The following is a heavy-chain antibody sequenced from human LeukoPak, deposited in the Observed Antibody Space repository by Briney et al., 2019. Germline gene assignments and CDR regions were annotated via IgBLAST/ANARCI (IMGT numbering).Heavy chain of an antibody. D-gene: IGHD5-18*01. CDR2: IYYSDTT. CDR1: GGSFSGYY. CDR3: ARQTAKNVDTARFDS. Sequence: PSETLSLTCAVYGGSFSGYYWSWIRQPPGKGLEWIGYIYYSDTTNYSPSLNSRVNISLDTAKNQFSLRLSSVTAADTAVYYCARQTAKNVDTARFDSWGQGTLVTVSS. V-gene: IGHV4-59*08. J-gene: IGHJ4*02.